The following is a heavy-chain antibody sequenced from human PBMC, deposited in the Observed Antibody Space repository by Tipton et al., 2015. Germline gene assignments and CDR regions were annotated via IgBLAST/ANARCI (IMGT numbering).Heavy chain of an antibody. J-gene: IGHJ5*02. D-gene: IGHD2-15*01. V-gene: IGHV4-61*01. CDR2: VYYSGST. CDR3: VRGGNNWLDP. Sequence: GLVKPSETLSFTCTVSGDSVVRASYYWTWIRQPPGKGLEWIGYVYYSGSTNYNPSLKSRVTISVDTSKNQFSLKLSSVTAADTAVYYCVRGGNNWLDPWGQGTLVTVSS. CDR1: GDSVVRASYY.